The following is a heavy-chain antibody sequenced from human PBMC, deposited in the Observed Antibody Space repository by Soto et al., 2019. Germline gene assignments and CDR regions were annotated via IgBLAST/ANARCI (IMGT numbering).Heavy chain of an antibody. CDR2: IYYGGST. Sequence: PSETLSLTCTVSGGSISSYYWSWIRQPPGKGLEWIGYIYYGGSTNYNPSLKSRVTISVDTSKNQFSLKLSSVTAADTVVYYCARVPQRRDRFDYWGQGTLVTVS. J-gene: IGHJ4*02. CDR3: ARVPQRRDRFDY. V-gene: IGHV4-59*01. CDR1: GGSISSYY.